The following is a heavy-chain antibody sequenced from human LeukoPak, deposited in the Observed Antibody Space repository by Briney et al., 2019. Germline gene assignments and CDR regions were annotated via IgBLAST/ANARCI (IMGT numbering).Heavy chain of an antibody. CDR2: IYYSGST. Sequence: PSETLSLTCPLSGGSLSSSSYLWGWLRHPPGKGLECIGSIYYSGSTFYNPSLKSRLSISVDTSKNQLSLKLSSVTAADTAVYYCGRQRVEGAADWGGHAFDIWGQGTMVTVSS. J-gene: IGHJ3*02. D-gene: IGHD2-21*01. CDR3: GRQRVEGAADWGGHAFDI. V-gene: IGHV4-39*01. CDR1: GGSLSSSSYL.